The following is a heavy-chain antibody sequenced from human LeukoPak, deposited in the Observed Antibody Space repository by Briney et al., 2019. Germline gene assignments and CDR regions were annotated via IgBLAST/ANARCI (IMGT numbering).Heavy chain of an antibody. CDR3: ASSYYGSGSSFDY. V-gene: IGHV4-59*01. J-gene: IGHJ4*02. CDR2: IYYSGST. Sequence: PSETVPLTCTVSGGSLSSYFWNWIRQPPGKGLEWIGYIYYSGSTSYNPSLKSRVTISVDTSKNQFSLKLSSVTAADTAVYYCASSYYGSGSSFDYWGQGTLVTVSS. D-gene: IGHD3-10*01. CDR1: GGSLSSYF.